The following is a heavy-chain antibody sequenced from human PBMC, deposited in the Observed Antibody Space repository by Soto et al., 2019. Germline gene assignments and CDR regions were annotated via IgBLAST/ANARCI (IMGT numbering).Heavy chain of an antibody. V-gene: IGHV4-59*11. D-gene: IGHD3-10*01. CDR3: TGGGPGHPLDY. CDR1: GVSITSHY. J-gene: IGHJ4*02. CDR2: IHYSGST. Sequence: QVQLQESGPGLVKPSETLSLTCTVSGVSITSHYWTWIRQPPGKGLEWIGNIHYSGSTNYSPSLKSQVIISVDTSENQSSLKLSSVTTADTAVYYCTGGGPGHPLDYWGQGTLVTVSS.